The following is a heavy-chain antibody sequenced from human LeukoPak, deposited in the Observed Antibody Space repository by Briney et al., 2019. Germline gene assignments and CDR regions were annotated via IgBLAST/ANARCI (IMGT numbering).Heavy chain of an antibody. Sequence: GGSLRLSCAASGFTFSDYYMSWIRQAPGKGLEWVSAITDSGGITYYADSVMGRFTISRDNSKNTLYLQMNSLRAEDTAVYYCAKRVAYSSSWTYFDYWGQGNLVTVSS. CDR3: AKRVAYSSSWTYFDY. CDR2: ITDSGGIT. J-gene: IGHJ4*02. V-gene: IGHV3-23*01. D-gene: IGHD6-13*01. CDR1: GFTFSDYY.